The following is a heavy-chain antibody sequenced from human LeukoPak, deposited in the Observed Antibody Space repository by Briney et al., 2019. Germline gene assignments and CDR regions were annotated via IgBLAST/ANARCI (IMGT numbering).Heavy chain of an antibody. Sequence: TGGSLRLSCAASGFMFSSNWMSWVRLAPGKGLEWIGRIRTRTNNFATAYAVSVKGRFIVSRDDSRNTAYLELKGLRTEDTAVYFCTRADYGLDYWGQGALVTVSS. V-gene: IGHV3-73*01. J-gene: IGHJ4*02. D-gene: IGHD4-17*01. CDR1: GFMFSSNW. CDR2: IRTRTNNFAT. CDR3: TRADYGLDY.